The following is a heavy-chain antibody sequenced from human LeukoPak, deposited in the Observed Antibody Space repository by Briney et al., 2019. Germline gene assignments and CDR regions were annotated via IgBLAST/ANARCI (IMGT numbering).Heavy chain of an antibody. D-gene: IGHD2/OR15-2a*01. CDR1: GGTFGSYA. Sequence: GASVKVSCKASGGTFGSYAISWVRQAPGQGLEWMGWISAYNGNTNYAQKFQGRVTMTRDTSISTAYMELSRLRSDDTAVYYCARGIDSTYDYWGQGTLVTVSS. V-gene: IGHV1-18*01. CDR3: ARGIDSTYDY. CDR2: ISAYNGNT. J-gene: IGHJ4*02.